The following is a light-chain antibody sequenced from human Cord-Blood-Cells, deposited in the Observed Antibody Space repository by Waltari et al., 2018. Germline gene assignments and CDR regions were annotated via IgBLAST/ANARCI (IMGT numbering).Light chain of an antibody. CDR3: QQYYSTPLT. V-gene: IGKV4-1*01. CDR2: WAS. J-gene: IGKJ4*01. Sequence: DIVLTQSPDSLAVSLGERATINCKPSWSVLYSSNNKNYLAWYPQKPGQPPKLLIYWASTRESGVPDRFSGSGSGTDFTLTISSMQAEDVAVYYCQQYYSTPLTFGGGTKVEIK. CDR1: WSVLYSSNNKNY.